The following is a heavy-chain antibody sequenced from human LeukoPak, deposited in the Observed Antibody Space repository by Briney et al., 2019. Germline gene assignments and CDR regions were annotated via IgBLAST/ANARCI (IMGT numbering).Heavy chain of an antibody. J-gene: IGHJ4*02. CDR3: AKDMYNRSGYPHHFDY. V-gene: IGHV3-9*01. CDR2: ISWNSGSI. Sequence: GRSLRLSCAASGFTFDDYAMHWVRQAPGKGLEWVSGISWNSGSIGYADSVKGRFTISRDNAKNSLYLQMNSLRAEDTALYYCAKDMYNRSGYPHHFDYWCQGTLATVSS. CDR1: GFTFDDYA. D-gene: IGHD3-22*01.